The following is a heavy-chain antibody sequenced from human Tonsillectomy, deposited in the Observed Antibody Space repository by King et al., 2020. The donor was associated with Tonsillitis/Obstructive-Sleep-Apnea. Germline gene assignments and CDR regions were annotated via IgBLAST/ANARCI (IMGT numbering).Heavy chain of an antibody. J-gene: IGHJ4*02. CDR2: INHSGST. CDR1: GGSFSGYY. Sequence: VQLQQWGAGLLKPSETLSLTCAVYGGSFSGYYWSWIRQPPGKGLEWIGEINHSGSTNYNPSLKSRVTISVDTSKNQFSLKLSSVTAADTAVYYCARVFFRRLLCTIDYWGQGTLVTVSS. V-gene: IGHV4-34*01. CDR3: ARVFFRRLLCTIDY. D-gene: IGHD2-8*01.